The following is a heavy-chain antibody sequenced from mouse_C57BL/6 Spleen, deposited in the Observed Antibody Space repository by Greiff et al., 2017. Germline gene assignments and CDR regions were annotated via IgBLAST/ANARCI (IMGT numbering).Heavy chain of an antibody. Sequence: EVQLVESGGGLVKPGGSLKLSCEASGFTFSDYGMHWVRQAPEKGLEWVAYISSGSSTIYYADTVKGRFTISRDNAKNTLFLQMTSLRSEDTAMYYCARPHYRYYYAMDYWGQGTSVTVSS. V-gene: IGHV5-17*01. D-gene: IGHD2-14*01. J-gene: IGHJ4*01. CDR2: ISSGSSTI. CDR1: GFTFSDYG. CDR3: ARPHYRYYYAMDY.